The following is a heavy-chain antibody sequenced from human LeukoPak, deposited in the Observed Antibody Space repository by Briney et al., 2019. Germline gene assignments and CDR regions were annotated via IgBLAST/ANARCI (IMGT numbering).Heavy chain of an antibody. J-gene: IGHJ4*02. V-gene: IGHV1-46*01. D-gene: IGHD3-22*01. CDR3: ARDLYHRYYDNSGYAFDY. CDR2: INPSGGST. Sequence: ASVTVSCKASGYIFTSYHIHWVRQAPGQGLEWMGIINPSGGSTNYAQKFQGRVTMPRDTSTSTVYMELSSLRSEDTAVYYCARDLYHRYYDNSGYAFDYWGQGTLVTVSS. CDR1: GYIFTSYH.